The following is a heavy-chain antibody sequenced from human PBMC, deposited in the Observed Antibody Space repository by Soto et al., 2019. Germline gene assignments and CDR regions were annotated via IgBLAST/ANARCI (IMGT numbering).Heavy chain of an antibody. J-gene: IGHJ6*03. Sequence: PGGSLRLSCAASGFTFSSYSLNWVRQAPGKGLEWVSSITSRSASIYYADSVKGQFTISRDNAKNSLYLQMNSLRAEDTAVYYCARDGSEGSGEIGYYYYMDVWGKGT. D-gene: IGHD2-15*01. CDR1: GFTFSSYS. V-gene: IGHV3-21*01. CDR3: ARDGSEGSGEIGYYYYMDV. CDR2: ITSRSASI.